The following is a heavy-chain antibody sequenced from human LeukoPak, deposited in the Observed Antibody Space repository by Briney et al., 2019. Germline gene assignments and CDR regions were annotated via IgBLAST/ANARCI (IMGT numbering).Heavy chain of an antibody. CDR3: AGGTTGTTPGVFDY. D-gene: IGHD1-1*01. CDR2: IYYSGST. J-gene: IGHJ4*02. CDR1: GGSISSGSYY. Sequence: SETLSLTCTVSGGSISSGSYYWSWIRQPPGKGLEWIGYIYYSGSTNYNPSLKSRVTISVDTSKNQFSLKLSSVTAADTAVYYCAGGTTGTTPGVFDYWGQGTLVTVSS. V-gene: IGHV4-61*01.